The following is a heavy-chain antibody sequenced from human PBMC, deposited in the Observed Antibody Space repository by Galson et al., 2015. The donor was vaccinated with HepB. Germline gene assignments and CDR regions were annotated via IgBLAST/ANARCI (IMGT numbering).Heavy chain of an antibody. Sequence: SLRLSCAASGFTFSSYAMSWVRQAPGKGLEWVSAISGSGGSTYYADSVKGRFTISRDNSKNTLYLQTNSLRAEDTAVYYCAKGVAGGGYFDYWGQGTLVTVSS. CDR2: ISGSGGST. V-gene: IGHV3-23*01. D-gene: IGHD3-16*01. CDR1: GFTFSSYA. J-gene: IGHJ4*02. CDR3: AKGVAGGGYFDY.